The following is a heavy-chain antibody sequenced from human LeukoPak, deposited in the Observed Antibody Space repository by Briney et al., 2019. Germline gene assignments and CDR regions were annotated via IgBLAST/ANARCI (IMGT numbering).Heavy chain of an antibody. CDR2: AYYSGST. CDR1: GGSISSYY. J-gene: IGHJ5*02. V-gene: IGHV4-59*08. Sequence: SETLSLTCTVSGGSISSYYWSWIRQPPGKGLEWIGYAYYSGSTTYTPSLESRVTISVDTSKNQFSLKLTAVTAADTAVYYCARNSAVATSRSWFDPWGQGTLVTVSS. CDR3: ARNSAVATSRSWFDP. D-gene: IGHD6-19*01.